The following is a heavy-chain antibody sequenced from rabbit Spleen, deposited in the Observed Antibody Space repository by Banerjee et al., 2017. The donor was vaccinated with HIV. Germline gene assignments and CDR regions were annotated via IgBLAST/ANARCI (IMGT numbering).Heavy chain of an antibody. CDR2: IDTGSSGST. V-gene: IGHV1S40*01. J-gene: IGHJ2*01. CDR3: ARDLTE. Sequence: QSLEESGGGLVKPGASLTLTCTVSGFTLSSYWMCWVRQAPGKGLEWIACIDTGSSGSTYYANWAKGRFTISKTSSTTVTLQVTSLTAADTATYFCARDLTEWGPGTLVTVS. CDR1: GFTLSSYW.